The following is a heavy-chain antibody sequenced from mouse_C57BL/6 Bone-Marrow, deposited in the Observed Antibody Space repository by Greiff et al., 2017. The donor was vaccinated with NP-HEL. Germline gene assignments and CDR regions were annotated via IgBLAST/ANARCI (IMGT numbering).Heavy chain of an antibody. CDR1: GFTFSNYW. Sequence: EVKLVESGGGLVQPGGSMKLSCVASGFTFSNYWMNWVRQSPEKGLEWVAQIRLKSDNYATHYAESLKGRFTISRDDSKSSVYLQMNNLRAEDTGIYYCTGALNYYGSSYVGYFDYWGQGTTLTVSS. D-gene: IGHD1-1*01. V-gene: IGHV6-3*01. CDR2: IRLKSDNYAT. CDR3: TGALNYYGSSYVGYFDY. J-gene: IGHJ2*01.